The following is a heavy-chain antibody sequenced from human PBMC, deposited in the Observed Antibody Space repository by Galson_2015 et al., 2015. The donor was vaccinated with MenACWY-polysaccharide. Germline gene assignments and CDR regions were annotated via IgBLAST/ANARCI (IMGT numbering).Heavy chain of an antibody. Sequence: SLRLCCAASGSRFSNSGMHWVGQAPGKGLEWVAVIQYDGSTIVYADSVKGRFTISRDNSQNTVSLEMNSLGAEDTAVYDCAREGIRIGFPAFDPWAQGTMFPVFS. CDR2: IQYDGSTI. J-gene: IGHJ3*01. CDR3: AREGIRIGFPAFDP. D-gene: IGHD2-15*01. CDR1: GSRFSNSG. V-gene: IGHV3-33*01.